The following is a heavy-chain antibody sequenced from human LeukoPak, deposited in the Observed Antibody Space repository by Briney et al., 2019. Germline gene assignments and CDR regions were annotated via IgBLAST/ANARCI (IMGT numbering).Heavy chain of an antibody. J-gene: IGHJ6*03. CDR2: INHSGST. CDR3: ARGYYGSGSHCCHMDV. Sequence: SETLSLTCAVYVGSFSGYYWSWIRQPPGKGLEWIGEINHSGSTNYNSSLKSRVTISVDTSKNQFSLKLSSVTAADTAVYYCARGYYGSGSHCCHMDVWGKGTTITVS. CDR1: VGSFSGYY. V-gene: IGHV4-34*01. D-gene: IGHD3-10*01.